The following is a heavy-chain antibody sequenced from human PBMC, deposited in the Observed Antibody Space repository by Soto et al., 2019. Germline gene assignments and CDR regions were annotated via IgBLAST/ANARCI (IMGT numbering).Heavy chain of an antibody. V-gene: IGHV4-39*01. CDR3: ARHGIAAAKTGWFDP. CDR2: IYYSGST. D-gene: IGHD6-13*01. J-gene: IGHJ5*02. Sequence: PSETLSLTCTVSGGSISSSSYYWGWIRQPPGKGLEWIGSIYYSGSTYYNPSLKSRVTISVDTSKNQFSLKLSSVTAADTAVYYCARHGIAAAKTGWFDPWGQGTLVTVSS. CDR1: GGSISSSSYY.